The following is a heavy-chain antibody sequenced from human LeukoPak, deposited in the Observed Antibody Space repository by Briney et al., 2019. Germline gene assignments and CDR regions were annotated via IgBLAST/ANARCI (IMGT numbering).Heavy chain of an antibody. J-gene: IGHJ4*02. V-gene: IGHV4-4*07. D-gene: IGHD2-2*02. CDR2: INTSGST. Sequence: SETLSLTCTVSGGSISSYYWTWIRQSAGKGLEWIGRINTSGSTNYNPSLRSRVTMSVNTSKNQFSLNLTSVTAADTAVYYCARVGVVPAAILDYWGQGTLVTVSS. CDR1: GGSISSYY. CDR3: ARVGVVPAAILDY.